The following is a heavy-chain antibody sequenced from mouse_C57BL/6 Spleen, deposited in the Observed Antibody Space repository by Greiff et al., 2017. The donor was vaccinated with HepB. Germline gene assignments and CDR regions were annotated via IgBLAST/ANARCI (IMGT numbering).Heavy chain of an antibody. CDR1: GYTFTSYW. Sequence: QVQLQQPGAELVRPGSSVKLSCKASGYTFTSYWMHWVKQRPIQGLEWIGNIDPSDSETHYNQKFKDKATLTVDKSSSTAYMQLSSLTSDDSAVYYGASGDYDEGYYFDYWGQGTTLTVSS. J-gene: IGHJ2*01. V-gene: IGHV1-52*01. CDR2: IDPSDSET. CDR3: ASGDYDEGYYFDY. D-gene: IGHD2-4*01.